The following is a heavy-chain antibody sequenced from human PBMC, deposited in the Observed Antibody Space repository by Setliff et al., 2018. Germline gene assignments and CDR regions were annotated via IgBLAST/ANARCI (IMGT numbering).Heavy chain of an antibody. CDR3: SRLVRFCTKTACQRLSGGEF. J-gene: IGHJ4*02. CDR1: GYTFNDYG. V-gene: IGHV1-18*01. Sequence: VASVKVSCKTSGYTFNDYGITWVRQVPGQGLEWMGWISSYTGKTYYAEKLQGRVTLTTDTSTSTAYLDLRSLESDDTAVYYCSRLVRFCTKTACQRLSGGEFWGQGTLVTVSS. D-gene: IGHD2-8*01. CDR2: ISSYTGKT.